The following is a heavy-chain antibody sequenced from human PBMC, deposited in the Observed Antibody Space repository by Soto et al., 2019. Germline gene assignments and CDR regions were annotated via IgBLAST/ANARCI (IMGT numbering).Heavy chain of an antibody. V-gene: IGHV3-23*01. J-gene: IGHJ6*02. CDR1: GFXFSSYA. Sequence: PGGSLXLSCAASGFXFSSYAMSWVRQAPGKGLEWVSAISGSGGSTYYADSVKGRFTISRDNSKNTLYLQMNSLRAEDTAVYYCAKGPTGLTKLGMDIWGQGTTVTVSS. D-gene: IGHD1-1*01. CDR3: AKGPTGLTKLGMDI. CDR2: ISGSGGST.